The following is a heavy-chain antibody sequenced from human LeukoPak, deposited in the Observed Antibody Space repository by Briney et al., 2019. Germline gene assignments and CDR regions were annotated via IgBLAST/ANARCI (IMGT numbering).Heavy chain of an antibody. Sequence: PGGSLRLSCATSGFTFGDYAMSWVRQAPGKGLEWVGFTQSKTYGGATEHAASVKGRFSISRDDSKSIANLQMNNLKTEDTAVYYCTRAPHPRCSSNGCYFDYWGQGILVTVSS. V-gene: IGHV3-49*04. CDR2: TQSKTYGGAT. D-gene: IGHD2-2*01. J-gene: IGHJ4*02. CDR1: GFTFGDYA. CDR3: TRAPHPRCSSNGCYFDY.